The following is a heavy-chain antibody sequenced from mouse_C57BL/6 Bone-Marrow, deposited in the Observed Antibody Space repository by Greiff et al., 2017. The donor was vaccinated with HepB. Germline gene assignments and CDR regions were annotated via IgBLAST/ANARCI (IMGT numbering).Heavy chain of an antibody. J-gene: IGHJ3*01. Sequence: EVQGVESGGGLVQPGGSLSLSCAASGFTFTDYYMSWVRQPPGKALEWLGFIRNKANGYTTEYSASVKGRFTISRDKSQSILYLQMNALRAEDSATDYCARLYGNYGAYGGQGTLVTVSA. V-gene: IGHV7-3*01. D-gene: IGHD2-1*01. CDR2: IRNKANGYTT. CDR3: ARLYGNYGAY. CDR1: GFTFTDYY.